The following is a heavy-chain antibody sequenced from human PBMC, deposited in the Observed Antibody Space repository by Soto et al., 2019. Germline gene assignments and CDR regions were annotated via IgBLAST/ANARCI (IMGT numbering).Heavy chain of an antibody. CDR3: ARDLLVLRYFDWFYPGAFDI. D-gene: IGHD3-9*01. CDR2: ISAYNGNT. CDR1: GYTFTSYG. Sequence: ASVKVSCKASGYTFTSYGISWVRQAPGQGLEWMGWISAYNGNTNYAQKLQGRVTMTTDTSTSTAYMELRSLRSDDTAVYYCARDLLVLRYFDWFYPGAFDIWGQGTMVTVSS. J-gene: IGHJ3*02. V-gene: IGHV1-18*01.